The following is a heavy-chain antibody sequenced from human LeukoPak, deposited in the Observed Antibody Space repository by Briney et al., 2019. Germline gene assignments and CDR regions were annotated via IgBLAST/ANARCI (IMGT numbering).Heavy chain of an antibody. Sequence: ASVKVSCKASGYTFTSYYMHWVRQAPGQGLEWMGIINPSGGSTSYAQKFQGRVTMTRDTSTSTVYMELSSLRSKDTAVYYCASSGTTGTTGMGYWGQGTLVTVSS. CDR3: ASSGTTGTTGMGY. D-gene: IGHD1-1*01. CDR2: INPSGGST. J-gene: IGHJ4*02. V-gene: IGHV1-46*01. CDR1: GYTFTSYY.